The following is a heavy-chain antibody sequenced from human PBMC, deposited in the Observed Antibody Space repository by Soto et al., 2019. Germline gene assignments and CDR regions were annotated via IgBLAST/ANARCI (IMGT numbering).Heavy chain of an antibody. CDR3: ARSIHRTYNWNYGRKNYYYYYMDV. D-gene: IGHD1-7*01. J-gene: IGHJ6*03. Sequence: GGSLRLSCAASGFTFSSYWMSWVRQAPGKGLEWVANIKQDGSEKYYVDSVKGRFTISRDNAKNSLYLQMNSLRAEDTAVYYCARSIHRTYNWNYGRKNYYYYYMDVWGKGTTVTVSS. CDR1: GFTFSSYW. V-gene: IGHV3-7*01. CDR2: IKQDGSEK.